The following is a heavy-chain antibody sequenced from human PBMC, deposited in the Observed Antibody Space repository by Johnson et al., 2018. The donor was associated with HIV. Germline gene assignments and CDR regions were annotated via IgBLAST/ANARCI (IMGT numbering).Heavy chain of an antibody. J-gene: IGHJ3*02. V-gene: IGHV3-20*04. Sequence: EVQLVESGGGLVQPGGSLRLSCVASGFTLSSYWIHWVRRAPGKGLEWVSGINWNGGSTGYADSVKGRFIISRDNAKNSLYLQMNSLRAEDTAVYYCARDGGEWLLSTAFDIWGQGTMVTVSS. D-gene: IGHD3-3*01. CDR3: ARDGGEWLLSTAFDI. CDR2: INWNGGST. CDR1: GFTLSSYW.